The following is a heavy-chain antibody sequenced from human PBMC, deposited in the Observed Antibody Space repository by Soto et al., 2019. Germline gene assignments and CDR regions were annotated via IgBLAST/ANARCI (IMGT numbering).Heavy chain of an antibody. CDR1: GGTFSSYA. CDR2: IIPIFGTA. V-gene: IGHV1-69*12. D-gene: IGHD3-22*01. J-gene: IGHJ4*02. CDR3: ARAGGYYDSSGYFHYFDY. Sequence: QVQLVQSGAEVKKPGSSVKVSCKASGGTFSSYAISWVRQAPGQGLEWMGGIIPIFGTANYAQKFQGRVTITADESTSTAYMELSSVRSEDTAVYYCARAGGYYDSSGYFHYFDYWGQGTLVTVSS.